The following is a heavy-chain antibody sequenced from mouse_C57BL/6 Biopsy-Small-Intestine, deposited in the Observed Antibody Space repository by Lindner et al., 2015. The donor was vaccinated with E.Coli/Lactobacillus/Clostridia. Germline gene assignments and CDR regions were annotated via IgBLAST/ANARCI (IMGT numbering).Heavy chain of an antibody. Sequence: QLQESGPELVKPGASVKMSCKASGYTFTDYDMHWVKQSHGKSLEWIGYINPNNGGTSYNQKFKGKATLTVNKSSSTAYMELRSLTSEDSAVYYCARYYSNYEGYFDYWGQGTTLTVSS. CDR1: GYTFTDYD. J-gene: IGHJ2*01. D-gene: IGHD2-5*01. CDR2: INPNNGGT. CDR3: ARYYSNYEGYFDY. V-gene: IGHV1-22*01.